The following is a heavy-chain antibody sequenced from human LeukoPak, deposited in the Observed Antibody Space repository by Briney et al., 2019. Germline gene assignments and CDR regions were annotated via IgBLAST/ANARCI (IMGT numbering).Heavy chain of an antibody. Sequence: GGSLRLSCAASGFTFSSYSMNWVRQAPGKGLEWVSFISSSSSYIYYADSVKGRFTISRDNAKNSLYLQMNSLRAEDTAVYYCARLDGGSYWSAFDIWGQGTMVTVSS. CDR1: GFTFSSYS. J-gene: IGHJ3*02. CDR3: ARLDGGSYWSAFDI. CDR2: ISSSSSYI. D-gene: IGHD1-26*01. V-gene: IGHV3-21*01.